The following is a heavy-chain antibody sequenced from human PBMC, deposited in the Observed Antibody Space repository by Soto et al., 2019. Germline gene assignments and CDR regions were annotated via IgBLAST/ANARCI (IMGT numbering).Heavy chain of an antibody. CDR1: VENVCRNISS. CDR2: TFYMSQWHN. CDR3: TRELRAVPGTRGRFHF. J-gene: IGHJ4*02. Sequence: SQTLSLTCVISVENVCRNISSRSCSRQSPSRGLEWLVRTFYMSQWHNDFAASLRSRLTSIPDTSKNQFSLQLKFVTPEDTAMYYCTRELRAVPGTRGRFHFWGQGTLVTVSS. V-gene: IGHV6-1*01. D-gene: IGHD1-1*01.